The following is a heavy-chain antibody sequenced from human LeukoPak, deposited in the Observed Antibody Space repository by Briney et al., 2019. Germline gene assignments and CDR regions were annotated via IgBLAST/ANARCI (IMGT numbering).Heavy chain of an antibody. CDR3: ARQGYCTNGVCLPPDNWFDP. V-gene: IGHV1-46*01. Sequence: ASVKVSCKASGYTFTSYYMHWVRQAPGQGLEWKGIINPSGGSTSYAQKFQGRVTMTRDTSTSTVYMELSSLRSEDTAVYYCARQGYCTNGVCLPPDNWFDPWGQGTLVTVSS. J-gene: IGHJ5*02. D-gene: IGHD2-8*01. CDR2: INPSGGST. CDR1: GYTFTSYY.